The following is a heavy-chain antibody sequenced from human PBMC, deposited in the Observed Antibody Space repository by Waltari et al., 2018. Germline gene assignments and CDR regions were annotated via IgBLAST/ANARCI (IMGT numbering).Heavy chain of an antibody. J-gene: IGHJ4*02. V-gene: IGHV4-34*01. CDR1: GGSFSGYY. D-gene: IGHD3-3*01. CDR2: INHSGST. CDR3: ARRHYDFWSGIGYFDY. Sequence: QVQLQQWGAGLLKPSETLSLTCAVYGGSFSGYYWSWIRQPPGKGLEWIGEINHSGSTNYNPSVKSRVTISVDTSKNQFSLKLSSVTAADTAVYYCARRHYDFWSGIGYFDYWGQGTLVTVSS.